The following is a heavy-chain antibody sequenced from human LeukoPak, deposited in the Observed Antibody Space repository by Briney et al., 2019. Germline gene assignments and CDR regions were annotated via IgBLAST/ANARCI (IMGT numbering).Heavy chain of an antibody. V-gene: IGHV3-66*01. CDR1: GGSISSSSYY. Sequence: ETLSLTCTVSGGSISSSSYYWGWIRQPPGKGLEWVSVIYSGGSTYYADSVKGRFTISRDNSKNTLYLQMNSLRAEDTAVYYCAAYYYGSGNPLGWSQGTLVTVSS. D-gene: IGHD3-10*01. CDR3: AAYYYGSGNPLG. J-gene: IGHJ4*02. CDR2: IYSGGST.